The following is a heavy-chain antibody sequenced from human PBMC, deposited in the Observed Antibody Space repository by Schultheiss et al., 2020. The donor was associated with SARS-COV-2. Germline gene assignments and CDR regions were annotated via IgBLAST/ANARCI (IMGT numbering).Heavy chain of an antibody. CDR2: ISSSGSTI. J-gene: IGHJ6*02. CDR1: GFTFSDYY. Sequence: GGSLRLSCAASGFTFSDYYMSWIRQAPGKGLEWVSYISSSGSTIYYADSVKGRFTISRDNAKNSLYLQMNSLRAEDTAVYYCARVWFRSLDYYYGMDVWGQGTTVTVSS. CDR3: ARVWFRSLDYYYGMDV. V-gene: IGHV3-11*04. D-gene: IGHD3-10*01.